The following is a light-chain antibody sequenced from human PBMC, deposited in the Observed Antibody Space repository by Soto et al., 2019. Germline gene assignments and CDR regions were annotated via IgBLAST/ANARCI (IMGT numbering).Light chain of an antibody. CDR1: QSVNSY. J-gene: IGKJ5*01. CDR2: SAF. Sequence: DVHVTQTPSSLSPSLRDRVTINCAASQSVNSYLNWYQQKAGQAPRLLVYSAFKMQSGVPSRFNASGSGTDFTLSVSSLQPEDFATYYCQQGYSTPCTFGLGTRLEIK. CDR3: QQGYSTPCT. V-gene: IGKV1-39*01.